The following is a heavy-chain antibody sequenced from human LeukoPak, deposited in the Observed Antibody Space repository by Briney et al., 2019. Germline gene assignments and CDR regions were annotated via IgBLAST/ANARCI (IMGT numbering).Heavy chain of an antibody. J-gene: IGHJ1*01. D-gene: IGHD2-21*02. CDR3: ARSPCGGDCYSGHFQH. CDR2: IYPGDSDT. V-gene: IGHV5-51*01. Sequence: GESLTISCQWSGYTFTTYWIGWVRQMPGRGLEWMGIIYPGDSDTRYSPSFQGQVTISADKSINTAYLRWSSLKASDTAMYYCARSPCGGDCYSGHFQHWGQGTLVTVSS. CDR1: GYTFTTYW.